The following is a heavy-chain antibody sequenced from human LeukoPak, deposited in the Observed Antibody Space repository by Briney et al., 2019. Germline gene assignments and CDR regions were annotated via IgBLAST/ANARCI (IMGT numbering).Heavy chain of an antibody. D-gene: IGHD3-10*01. Sequence: GGSLRLSCAASGFTFSSYGMHWVRQAPGKGLEWVAFIRYDGSNKYYADSVKGRFTISRDNSKNTLYLQMNSLRAEDTAVYYCAKDLSGSYIPYYMDVWGKGTTVTVSS. CDR1: GFTFSSYG. V-gene: IGHV3-30*02. CDR2: IRYDGSNK. J-gene: IGHJ6*03. CDR3: AKDLSGSYIPYYMDV.